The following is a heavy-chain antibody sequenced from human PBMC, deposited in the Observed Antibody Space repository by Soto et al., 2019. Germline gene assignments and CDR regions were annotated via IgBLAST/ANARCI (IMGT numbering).Heavy chain of an antibody. V-gene: IGHV4-38-2*01. CDR2: VDHSGRT. CDR3: AKKGYYPSGKINLFDS. CDR1: GYSINSDYY. J-gene: IGHJ4*02. D-gene: IGHD3-10*01. Sequence: SETLSLTCAVSGYSINSDYYWGWIRQPPGKGLEWIGSVDHSGRTYYSPSLRSRLTIFIDTSKNQFSLRLTSVTAAGTAMYFCAKKGYYPSGKINLFDSWGPGTLGTVSS.